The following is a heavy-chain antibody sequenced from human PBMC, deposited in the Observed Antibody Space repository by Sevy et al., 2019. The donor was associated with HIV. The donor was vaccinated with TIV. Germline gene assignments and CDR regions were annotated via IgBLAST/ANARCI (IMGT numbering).Heavy chain of an antibody. D-gene: IGHD3-22*01. CDR1: GYTLNEFS. CDR3: ATTKDYYDSSGYPFDY. V-gene: IGHV1-24*01. CDR2: FDPEDGDPEDGKT. Sequence: ASVKVSCKVSGYTLNEFSMHWVRQAPGKGLEWMTTFDPEDGDPEDGKTIYAQKFLGRVTVTEDTSTDTAYMKLSSLRSEDTAVYYCATTKDYYDSSGYPFDYWGQGTLVTVSS. J-gene: IGHJ4*02.